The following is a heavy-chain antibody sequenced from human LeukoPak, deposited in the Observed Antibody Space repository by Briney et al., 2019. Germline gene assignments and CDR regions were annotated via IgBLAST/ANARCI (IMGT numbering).Heavy chain of an antibody. V-gene: IGHV3-64D*06. D-gene: IGHD2-2*01. J-gene: IGHJ4*02. CDR2: ITGNGGTT. CDR1: GFRFSSYA. Sequence: PGGSLRLSCSASGFRFSSYAMHWVRQAPGKGLEYVSAITGNGGTTYYADSVQGRFTISRDNSKNTLYLQMSSLRADDTAVYYCVNGRCPSTSCHGGDYWGQGTLVTVSS. CDR3: VNGRCPSTSCHGGDY.